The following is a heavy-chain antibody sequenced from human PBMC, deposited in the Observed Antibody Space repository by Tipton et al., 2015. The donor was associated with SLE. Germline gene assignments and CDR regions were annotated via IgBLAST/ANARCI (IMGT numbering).Heavy chain of an antibody. Sequence: TLSLTCTVSGGSISSGSHFWTWVRQPAGKGLEWIGRFYISGTTNYNPSLKSRVTISVDTSKNQFSLKLSSATAADTAVYYCARWVGYSSSWSPYWYFDLWGRGTLVTVSS. CDR3: ARWVGYSSSWSPYWYFDL. CDR2: FYISGTT. CDR1: GGSISSGSHF. D-gene: IGHD6-13*01. J-gene: IGHJ2*01. V-gene: IGHV4-61*02.